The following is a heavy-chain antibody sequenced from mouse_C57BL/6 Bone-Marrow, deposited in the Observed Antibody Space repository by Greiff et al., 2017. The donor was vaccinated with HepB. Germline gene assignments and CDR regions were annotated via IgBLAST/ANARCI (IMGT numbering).Heavy chain of an antibody. CDR3: TTYYYGSSYDYYAMDY. V-gene: IGHV14-1*01. CDR1: GFNIKDYY. Sequence: EVQLQQSGAELVRPGASVKLSCTASGFNIKDYYMHWVKQRPEQGLEWIGRIDPEDGDTEYAPKFQGKATMTADTSSNTAYLQRSSLTSEDTAVYYCTTYYYGSSYDYYAMDYWGQGTSVTVSS. D-gene: IGHD1-1*01. J-gene: IGHJ4*01. CDR2: IDPEDGDT.